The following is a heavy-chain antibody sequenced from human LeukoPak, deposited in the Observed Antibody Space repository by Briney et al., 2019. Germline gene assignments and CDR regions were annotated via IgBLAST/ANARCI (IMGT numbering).Heavy chain of an antibody. D-gene: IGHD3-3*01. CDR1: GYTFTDYY. CDR3: ATRGIRFVGY. V-gene: IGHV1-69-2*01. Sequence: ASVKVSCKASGYTFTDYYMHWVQQAPGKGLEWMGRVDPEDGETIYAQKFQGRVTMTEDTSTDTAYMELSSLRSEDTAVYYCATRGIRFVGYWGQGTLVTVSS. J-gene: IGHJ4*02. CDR2: VDPEDGET.